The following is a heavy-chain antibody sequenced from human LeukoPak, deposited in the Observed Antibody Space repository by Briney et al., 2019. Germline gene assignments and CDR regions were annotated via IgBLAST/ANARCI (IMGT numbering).Heavy chain of an antibody. CDR2: IIPIFGTA. V-gene: IGHV1-69*01. CDR1: GGTFSSYA. Sequence: ASVKVSCKASGGTFSSYAISWVRQAPGQGLEWMGGIIPIFGTANYAQEFQGRVTITADESTSTAYMELSSLRSEDTAVYYCAKNCDYGGNSGCDWGQGTLVTVSS. CDR3: AKNCDYGGNSGCD. J-gene: IGHJ4*02. D-gene: IGHD4-23*01.